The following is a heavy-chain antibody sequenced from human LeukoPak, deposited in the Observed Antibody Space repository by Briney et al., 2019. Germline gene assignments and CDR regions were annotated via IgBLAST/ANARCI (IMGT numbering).Heavy chain of an antibody. Sequence: ASVKVSCKAPGYTFTGYYMHWVRQAPGQGLEWMGWINPNSGGTNYAQKFQGWVTMTRDTSISTAYMELSRLRSDDTAVYYCARAERYYYGSGSHYLDYWGQGTLVTVSS. CDR2: INPNSGGT. CDR1: GYTFTGYY. V-gene: IGHV1-2*04. J-gene: IGHJ4*02. D-gene: IGHD3-10*01. CDR3: ARAERYYYGSGSHYLDY.